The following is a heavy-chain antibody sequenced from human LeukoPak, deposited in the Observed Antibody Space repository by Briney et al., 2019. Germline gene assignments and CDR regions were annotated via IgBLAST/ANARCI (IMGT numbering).Heavy chain of an antibody. V-gene: IGHV5-51*01. D-gene: IGHD3-9*01. J-gene: IGHJ6*02. Sequence: GESLKISCKGSGYIFSNYWIGWVRQMPGEGLEWIGIIYSGDSDVRYSPSFQGQVTISADKSISTAYLQWSSLKASDTAMYYCARGETAYYDILTGYTPVANGMDVWGQGTTVTVSS. CDR2: IYSGDSDV. CDR1: GYIFSNYW. CDR3: ARGETAYYDILTGYTPVANGMDV.